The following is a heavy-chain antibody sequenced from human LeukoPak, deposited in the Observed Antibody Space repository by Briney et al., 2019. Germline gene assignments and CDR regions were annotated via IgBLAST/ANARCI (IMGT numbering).Heavy chain of an antibody. CDR3: ARFSGSYQFDY. Sequence: GGSLRLSCAASGFTFSSYWMSWVRQAPGKGLEWVDNIKQDGSEKYYVDSVKGRFTISRDNAKNSLYLQMNSLRAEDTAVYYCARFSGSYQFDYWGQGTLVTVSS. D-gene: IGHD3-22*01. V-gene: IGHV3-7*03. J-gene: IGHJ4*02. CDR2: IKQDGSEK. CDR1: GFTFSSYW.